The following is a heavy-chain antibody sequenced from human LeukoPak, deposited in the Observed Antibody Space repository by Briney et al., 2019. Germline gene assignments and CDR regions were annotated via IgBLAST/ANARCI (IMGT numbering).Heavy chain of an antibody. Sequence: PSESLSLTCTASDGSISNYYWSWIRQPAGKGLEWIGRISSSGGTEYNPFLKSRVTISVDTSKNQFSLRLSSVTAADTAVYYCARYGVVPSAHFDYWGQGTLVTGSS. D-gene: IGHD2-2*01. CDR1: DGSISNYY. CDR2: ISSSGGT. J-gene: IGHJ4*02. CDR3: ARYGVVPSAHFDY. V-gene: IGHV4-4*07.